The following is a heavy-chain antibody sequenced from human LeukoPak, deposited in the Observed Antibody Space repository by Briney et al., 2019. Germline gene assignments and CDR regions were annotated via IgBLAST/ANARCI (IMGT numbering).Heavy chain of an antibody. Sequence: RXSXXXXXFTFSSYSMNWVRQAPGKGLEWVSSISSSSSYIYYADSVKGRFTISRDNAKNSLYLQMNSLRAEDTAVYYCARGYSSSWFRDYYYYGMDVWGQGTTVTVSS. CDR1: XFTFSSYS. D-gene: IGHD6-13*01. CDR3: ARGYSSSWFRDYYYYGMDV. J-gene: IGHJ6*02. V-gene: IGHV3-21*01. CDR2: ISSSSSYI.